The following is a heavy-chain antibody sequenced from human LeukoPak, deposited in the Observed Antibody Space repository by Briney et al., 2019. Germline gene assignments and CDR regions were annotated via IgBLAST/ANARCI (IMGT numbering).Heavy chain of an antibody. J-gene: IGHJ4*02. CDR3: ARDFVNSGGAQVDY. V-gene: IGHV3-74*01. Sequence: GGSLRLSCAASGFAFSSYWMHWVRQAPGKGLVWVSRINSDGSSTSYADSVKGRFTISRDNAKNTLYLQMDSLRAEDTAVYYCARDFVNSGGAQVDYWGQGTLVTVSS. D-gene: IGHD4-17*01. CDR1: GFAFSSYW. CDR2: INSDGSST.